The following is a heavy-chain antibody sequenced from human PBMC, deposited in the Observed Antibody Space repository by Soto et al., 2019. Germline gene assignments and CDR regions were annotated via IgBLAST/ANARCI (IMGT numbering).Heavy chain of an antibody. Sequence: LRLSCAASGFTFSSYAMIRVRQAPGKGLEWVSAISGSGGSTYYADSVKGRFTISRDNSKNTLYLQMNSLRAEDTAVYYCAKVPLYSSSWYYFDYWGQGTLVTVSS. CDR2: ISGSGGST. CDR3: AKVPLYSSSWYYFDY. CDR1: GFTFSSYA. J-gene: IGHJ4*02. D-gene: IGHD6-13*01. V-gene: IGHV3-23*01.